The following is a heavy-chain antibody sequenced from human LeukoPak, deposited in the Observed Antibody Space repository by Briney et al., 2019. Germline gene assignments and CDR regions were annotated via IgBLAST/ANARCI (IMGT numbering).Heavy chain of an antibody. J-gene: IGHJ4*02. Sequence: PSETLSLTCAVYGGSFSGYYWSWIRQPPGKGLEWIGEINHSGSTNYNPSLKSRVTISVDTSKNRFSLKLSSVTAADTAVYYCARAQDSSGWYSFFDYWGQGTLVTVSS. CDR2: INHSGST. D-gene: IGHD6-19*01. V-gene: IGHV4-34*01. CDR3: ARAQDSSGWYSFFDY. CDR1: GGSFSGYY.